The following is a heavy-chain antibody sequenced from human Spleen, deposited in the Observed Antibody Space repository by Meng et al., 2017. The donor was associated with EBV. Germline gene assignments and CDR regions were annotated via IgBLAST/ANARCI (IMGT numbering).Heavy chain of an antibody. Sequence: QVQVVQSGAEVKKTGASVKVSGKASGFTLTSYYIHWVRQAPGQGLEWMGIINPTGDYTNYAQKFQGRVTMTRDTSTSTVYMELSSLRSEDTAVYYCVRPISPVWFDPWGQGTLVTVSS. CDR3: VRPISPVWFDP. CDR2: INPTGDYT. D-gene: IGHD3-3*02. CDR1: GFTLTSYY. V-gene: IGHV1-46*01. J-gene: IGHJ5*02.